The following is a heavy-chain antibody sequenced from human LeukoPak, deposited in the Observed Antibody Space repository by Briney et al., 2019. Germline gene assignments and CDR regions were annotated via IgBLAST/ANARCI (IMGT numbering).Heavy chain of an antibody. CDR3: ARGTYYYGSGSPSESTWFDP. D-gene: IGHD3-10*01. J-gene: IGHJ5*02. CDR1: GGSFSGYY. V-gene: IGHV4-34*01. Sequence: PSETLSLTCAVYGGSFSGYYWSWIRQPPGKGLEWIGEINHSGSTNYNPSLKSRVTISVDTSKNQFSLKLSSVTAADTAVYYCARGTYYYGSGSPSESTWFDPWGQGTLVTVSS. CDR2: INHSGST.